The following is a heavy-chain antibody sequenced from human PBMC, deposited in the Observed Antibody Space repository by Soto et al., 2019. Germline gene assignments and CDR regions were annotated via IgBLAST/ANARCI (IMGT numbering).Heavy chain of an antibody. CDR2: INPNSGGT. D-gene: IGHD3-10*02. CDR3: AGDRYENMSTDYYYGMDV. J-gene: IGHJ6*02. Sequence: ASVKVSCKSSGYTFTGYYIHWVRQAPGQGLEWMGWINPNSGGTNYAQKFQGWVTMTRDTSISTAYMELSRLRSDDTAVYYCAGDRYENMSTDYYYGMDVWGQGTTVTVSS. V-gene: IGHV1-2*04. CDR1: GYTFTGYY.